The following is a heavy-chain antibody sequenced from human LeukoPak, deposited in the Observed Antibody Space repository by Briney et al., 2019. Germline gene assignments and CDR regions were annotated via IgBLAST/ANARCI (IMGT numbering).Heavy chain of an antibody. CDR1: GYSISSGYY. Sequence: PSETLSLTCTVSGYSISSGYYWGWIRQPPGQGLEWIGSIYHSGSTYYNPSLKSRVTISVDTSKNQFSLKLSSVTAADTAVYYCARVVSGSYDYWGQGTLVTVSS. CDR3: ARVVSGSYDY. D-gene: IGHD1-26*01. V-gene: IGHV4-38-2*02. J-gene: IGHJ4*02. CDR2: IYHSGST.